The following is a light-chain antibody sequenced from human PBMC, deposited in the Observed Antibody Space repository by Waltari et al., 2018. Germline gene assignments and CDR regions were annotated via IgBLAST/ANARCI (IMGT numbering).Light chain of an antibody. J-gene: IGKJ2*01. V-gene: IGKV1-39*01. CDR3: QQSYSTFP. CDR1: QSISSY. Sequence: DIQMTQSPSSLSASVGDRVTITCRASQSISSYLNWYQQKPGKAPNLLIYAASSLQSGVPSRFSGSGSWTDFTLTISSLQPEDFATYYCQQSYSTFPFGQGTKLEIK. CDR2: AAS.